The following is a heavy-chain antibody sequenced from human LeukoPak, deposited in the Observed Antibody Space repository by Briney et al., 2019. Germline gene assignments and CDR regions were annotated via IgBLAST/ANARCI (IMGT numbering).Heavy chain of an antibody. D-gene: IGHD6-13*01. Sequence: SVKVSCKASGGTFSSYAISWVRQAPGQGLEWMGGIIPIFGTANYAQKFQGRVTITADESTSTAYMELSSLRSEDTAMYYCARQGIAAAGTFDPWGQGTLVTVSS. CDR3: ARQGIAAAGTFDP. CDR2: IIPIFGTA. V-gene: IGHV1-69*01. J-gene: IGHJ5*02. CDR1: GGTFSSYA.